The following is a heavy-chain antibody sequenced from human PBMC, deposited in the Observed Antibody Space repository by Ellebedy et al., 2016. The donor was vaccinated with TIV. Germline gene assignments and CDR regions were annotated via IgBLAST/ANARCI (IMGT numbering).Heavy chain of an antibody. CDR1: GFTFSSYG. V-gene: IGHV3-30*03. CDR3: ARDYDILTGYPTAFDY. Sequence: GESLKISXAASGFTFSSYGMHWVRQAPGKGLEWVAVISYDGSNKYYADSVKGRFTISRDNSKNTLYLQMNSLRAEDTAVYYCARDYDILTGYPTAFDYWGQGTLVTVSS. CDR2: ISYDGSNK. D-gene: IGHD3-9*01. J-gene: IGHJ4*02.